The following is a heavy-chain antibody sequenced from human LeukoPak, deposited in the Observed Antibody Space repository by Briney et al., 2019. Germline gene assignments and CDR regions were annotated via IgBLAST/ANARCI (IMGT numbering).Heavy chain of an antibody. Sequence: ASVKVSCKASGYTFTSYDINWVRQATGQGLEWMGWMNPNSGNTGYAQKFQGRVTMTRNTSISTAYMELGSLRSEDTAVYYCAREMRYDFWSGYYTGGDYGMDVWAKGPRSPSP. CDR3: AREMRYDFWSGYYTGGDYGMDV. CDR2: MNPNSGNT. V-gene: IGHV1-8*01. CDR1: GYTFTSYD. J-gene: IGHJ6*02. D-gene: IGHD3-3*01.